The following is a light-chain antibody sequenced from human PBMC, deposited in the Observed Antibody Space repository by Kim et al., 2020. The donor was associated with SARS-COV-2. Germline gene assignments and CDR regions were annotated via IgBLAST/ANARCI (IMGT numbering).Light chain of an antibody. Sequence: ISSWLAWYQQKPGKAPKLLIYKASSLESGVPSRFSGSGSGTEFTLTISSLQPDDFATYFCQQYDSYSYTFGQGTKLEI. CDR2: KAS. V-gene: IGKV1-5*03. CDR1: ISSW. J-gene: IGKJ2*01. CDR3: QQYDSYSYT.